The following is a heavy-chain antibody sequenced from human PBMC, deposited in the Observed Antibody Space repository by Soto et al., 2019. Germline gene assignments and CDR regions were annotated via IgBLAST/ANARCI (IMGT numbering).Heavy chain of an antibody. Sequence: XGPLKLSFAASGFTFSSYAMSWVRQAPGKGLEWVSAISGSGGSTYYADSVKGRFTISRDNSKNTLYLQMNSLRAEDTAVYYCAKDWPLIVVVTAIPQYFQHWGQGTLVTVSS. CDR3: AKDWPLIVVVTAIPQYFQH. J-gene: IGHJ1*01. CDR2: ISGSGGST. V-gene: IGHV3-23*01. D-gene: IGHD2-21*02. CDR1: GFTFSSYA.